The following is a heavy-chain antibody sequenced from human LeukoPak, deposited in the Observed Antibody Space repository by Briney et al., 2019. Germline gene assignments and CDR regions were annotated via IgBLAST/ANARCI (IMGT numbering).Heavy chain of an antibody. D-gene: IGHD3-10*01. CDR1: GFTFSSYW. J-gene: IGHJ6*02. CDR2: IKIDGSTT. Sequence: PGGSLRLSCAASGFTFSSYWMHWVRQAPGKGLVWVSYIKIDGSTTNYADSVKGRFTISRDNAKNTLYLQMNSLRAEDTAVSYCVRDLRATSYYQYGMDVWGQGTTVTVSS. V-gene: IGHV3-74*01. CDR3: VRDLRATSYYQYGMDV.